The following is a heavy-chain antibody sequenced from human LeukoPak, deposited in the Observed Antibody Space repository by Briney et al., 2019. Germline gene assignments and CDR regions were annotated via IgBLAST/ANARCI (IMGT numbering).Heavy chain of an antibody. J-gene: IGHJ5*02. V-gene: IGHV3-30*04. CDR2: ISYDGSNK. CDR1: GFTFSSYA. D-gene: IGHD1-26*01. Sequence: GGSLRLSCAASGFTFSSYAMHWVRQAPGKGLEWVAVISYDGSNKYYADSVKGRFTISRDNSKNTLYLQMNSLRAEDTAVYYCAFSIVGPLRGIDPWGQGTLVTVSS. CDR3: AFSIVGPLRGIDP.